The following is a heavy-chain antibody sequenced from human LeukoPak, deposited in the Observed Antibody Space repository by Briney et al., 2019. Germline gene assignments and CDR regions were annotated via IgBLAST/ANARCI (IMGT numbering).Heavy chain of an antibody. D-gene: IGHD5-24*01. CDR1: GYTFTGYY. V-gene: IGHV1-2*02. CDR3: ARVSGRDGYKLIDY. J-gene: IGHJ4*02. CDR2: VNPNSGGT. Sequence: ASVKVSCKASGYTFTGYYMHWVRQAPGQGLEWMGWVNPNSGGTNYAQKFQGRVTMTRDTSISTAYMELSRLRSDDTAVYYCARVSGRDGYKLIDYWGQGTLVTVSS.